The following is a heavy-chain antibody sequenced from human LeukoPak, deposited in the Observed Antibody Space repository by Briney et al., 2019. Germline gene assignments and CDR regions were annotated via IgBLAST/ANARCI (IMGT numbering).Heavy chain of an antibody. J-gene: IGHJ1*01. V-gene: IGHV3-11*06. CDR3: ARHGLYDSSDYWTFQH. Sequence: PGGSLRLSCAASGFTFSDYYMSWIRQAPGKGLEWVTYISGSSSYTNYADSVKGRFTISRGNAKNSLYLQMNSLRAEDTAVYYCARHGLYDSSDYWTFQHWGQGTLVTVSS. CDR1: GFTFSDYY. D-gene: IGHD3-22*01. CDR2: ISGSSSYT.